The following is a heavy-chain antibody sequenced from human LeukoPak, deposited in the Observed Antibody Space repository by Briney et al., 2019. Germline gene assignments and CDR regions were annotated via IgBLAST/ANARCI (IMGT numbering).Heavy chain of an antibody. Sequence: GGSLRLSCAASGFTFSSYAMSWVRQAPGKGLEWVSAISGSGGSTYYADSVKGRFTISRDNSKSTLYLQMNSLRAEDTAVYYCAKPGYSGYDLRYYFDYWGQGTLVTVSS. CDR3: AKPGYSGYDLRYYFDY. V-gene: IGHV3-23*01. CDR1: GFTFSSYA. D-gene: IGHD5-12*01. CDR2: ISGSGGST. J-gene: IGHJ4*02.